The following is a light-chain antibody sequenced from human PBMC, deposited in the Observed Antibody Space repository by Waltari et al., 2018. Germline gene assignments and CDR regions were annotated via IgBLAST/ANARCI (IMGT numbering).Light chain of an antibody. Sequence: DTIMTQSPVSLTVTPGESASISCRSSQSLLHGNGYNYVDWYLQKPGRAPQLLFYLASNRASGVPDRFSASGSGTDFKLKISRVEAEDVSVYYCMQALELPTTFGGGTKVEI. CDR3: MQALELPTT. CDR1: QSLLHGNGYNY. CDR2: LAS. J-gene: IGKJ4*01. V-gene: IGKV2-28*01.